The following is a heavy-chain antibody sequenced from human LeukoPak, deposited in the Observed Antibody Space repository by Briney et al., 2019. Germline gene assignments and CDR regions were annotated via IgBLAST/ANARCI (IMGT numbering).Heavy chain of an antibody. J-gene: IGHJ4*02. CDR3: ARHSWVIPVADHFDY. V-gene: IGHV4-39*01. CDR2: TYHTGSA. CDR1: GGSISSSSYY. D-gene: IGHD6-19*01. Sequence: SETPSLTCTVSGGSISSSSYYWDWIRQPPGKGLEWIGTTYHTGSAYYNPSLRSRVTISIDTSKNQFSLKLNSVTAADTAVYYCARHSWVIPVADHFDYWGQGTLVIVSS.